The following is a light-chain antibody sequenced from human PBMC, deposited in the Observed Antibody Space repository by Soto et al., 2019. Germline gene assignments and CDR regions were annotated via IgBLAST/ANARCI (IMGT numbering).Light chain of an antibody. Sequence: QSALTQPASVSGSPGQSITISCTGTSSDVGSYNLVSWYQQHPGKAPKLMIYEGSKRPSGVSNRFSGSKSGNTASLTISGLQAEDEAEYYCCSYAGRSTWVFGGGTKLTVL. CDR1: SSDVGSYNL. CDR3: CSYAGRSTWV. CDR2: EGS. J-gene: IGLJ3*02. V-gene: IGLV2-23*01.